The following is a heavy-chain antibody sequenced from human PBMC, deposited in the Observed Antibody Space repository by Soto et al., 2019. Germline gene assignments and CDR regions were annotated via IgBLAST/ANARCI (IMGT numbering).Heavy chain of an antibody. CDR2: ISAYNGNT. CDR3: ARVHGYYGSQFLDP. J-gene: IGHJ5*02. Sequence: GASVKVSCKASGYTFTSYGISWVRQATEQGLEWMGWISAYNGNTNYAQKLQGRVTMTTDTSTSTAYMELRSLRSDDTAVYYCARVHGYYGSQFLDPWGQGTLVTVSS. D-gene: IGHD3-10*01. V-gene: IGHV1-18*01. CDR1: GYTFTSYG.